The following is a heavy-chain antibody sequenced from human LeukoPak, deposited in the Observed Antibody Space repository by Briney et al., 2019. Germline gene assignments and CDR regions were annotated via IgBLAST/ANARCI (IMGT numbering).Heavy chain of an antibody. J-gene: IGHJ5*02. CDR1: GGSISSRSCC. Sequence: SETLSLTCTVSGGSISSRSCCCGWIRQPPGKGLEWIGTIYYSGSTYYNPSLKSRVTISVDTSKNQFSLRLSSVTAADTAVYYCARLSYSQLFDPWGQGTLVTVSS. D-gene: IGHD2-21*01. CDR3: ARLSYSQLFDP. V-gene: IGHV4-39*01. CDR2: IYYSGST.